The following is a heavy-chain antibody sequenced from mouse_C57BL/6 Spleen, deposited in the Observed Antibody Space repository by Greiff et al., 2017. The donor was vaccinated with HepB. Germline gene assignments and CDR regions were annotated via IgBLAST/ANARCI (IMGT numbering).Heavy chain of an antibody. Sequence: EVKLMESGPELVKPGDSVKISCKASGYSFTGYFMNWVMQSHGKSLEWIGRINPYNGDTFYNQKFKGKATLTVDKSSSTAHMELRSLTSEDSAVYYCASIYYGYDVGMDYWGQGTSVTVSS. D-gene: IGHD2-2*01. V-gene: IGHV1-20*01. CDR2: INPYNGDT. CDR3: ASIYYGYDVGMDY. J-gene: IGHJ4*01. CDR1: GYSFTGYF.